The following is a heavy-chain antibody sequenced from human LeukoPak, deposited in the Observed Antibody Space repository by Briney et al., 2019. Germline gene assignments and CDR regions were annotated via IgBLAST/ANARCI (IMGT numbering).Heavy chain of an antibody. CDR2: LYYSGST. V-gene: IGHV4-39*07. D-gene: IGHD6-19*01. Sequence: PSETLSLTCTVSGGSISSSSYFWGWIRQPPGKGLQWIGSLYYSGSTYYNPSLKSRVTISVDTSKNQFSLKLSSVTAADTAVYYCARDASVAGTPYYFDYWGQGTLVTVSS. J-gene: IGHJ4*02. CDR1: GGSISSSSYF. CDR3: ARDASVAGTPYYFDY.